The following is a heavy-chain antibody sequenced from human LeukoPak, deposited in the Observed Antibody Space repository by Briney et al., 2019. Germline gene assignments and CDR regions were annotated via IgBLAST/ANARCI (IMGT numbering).Heavy chain of an antibody. CDR3: ARGRSTYYDFWSGRRLQHFDY. CDR2: IHYTGST. V-gene: IGHV4-59*12. Sequence: PSETLSLTCTVSGGSINSYYWSWIRQPPGKGLECIGYIHYTGSTNYNPSLKSRVTISVDTSKSQFSLKLSSVTAADTAVYYCARGRSTYYDFWSGRRLQHFDYWGQGTLVTVSS. J-gene: IGHJ4*02. CDR1: GGSINSYY. D-gene: IGHD3-3*01.